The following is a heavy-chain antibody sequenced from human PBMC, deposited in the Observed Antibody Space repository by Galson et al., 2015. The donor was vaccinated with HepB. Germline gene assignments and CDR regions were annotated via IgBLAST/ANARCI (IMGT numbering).Heavy chain of an antibody. D-gene: IGHD3-10*01. V-gene: IGHV3-21*06. CDR2: IRSSGTST. CDR3: ARDSAGSTGRAYYFDN. CDR1: GFIFSSFS. J-gene: IGHJ4*02. Sequence: SLRLSCAASGFIFSSFSMVWVRQAPGKAPEWVAFIRSSGTSTDYADSVKGRFTISRDNGKNSVHLQMNSLRAEDTAVYYCARDSAGSTGRAYYFDNWGQGILVTVSS.